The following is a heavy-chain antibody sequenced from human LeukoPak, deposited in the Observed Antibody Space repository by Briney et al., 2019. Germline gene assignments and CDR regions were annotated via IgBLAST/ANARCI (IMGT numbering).Heavy chain of an antibody. Sequence: SETLSLTCSVSGGSLSSGYSYWAWIPQPQGKGLQWIASIYYSGHTYYNPSLKSRVTISLDTSKIQFSLRPNSVPAADTAVYYCARIPGRMSYYYYMDVWGKGTTVIISS. CDR2: IYYSGHT. D-gene: IGHD2-21*01. CDR1: GGSLSSGYSY. V-gene: IGHV4-39*07. J-gene: IGHJ6*03. CDR3: ARIPGRMSYYYYMDV.